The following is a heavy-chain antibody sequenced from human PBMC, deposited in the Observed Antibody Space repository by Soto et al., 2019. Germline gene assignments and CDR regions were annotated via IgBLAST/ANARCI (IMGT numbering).Heavy chain of an antibody. V-gene: IGHV1-69*13. D-gene: IGHD3-10*01. CDR1: GGTFSSYA. CDR2: IIPIFGTA. J-gene: IGHJ3*01. Sequence: SVKVSCKASGGTFSSYAISWVRQAPGQGLEWMGGIIPIFGTANYAQKFQGRVTITADESTSTAYMELSSLRSEDTAVYFCTREVPLASISIDGWGKATMVTV. CDR3: TREVPLASISIDG.